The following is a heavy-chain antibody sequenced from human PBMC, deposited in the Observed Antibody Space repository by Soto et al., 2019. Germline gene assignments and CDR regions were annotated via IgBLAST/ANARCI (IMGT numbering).Heavy chain of an antibody. CDR3: ARDRPLLTTVTTGDAFDI. V-gene: IGHV1-46*01. D-gene: IGHD4-17*01. CDR2: INPSGGST. Sequence: ASVKVSCKXSGYTFTGYYMHWVRQAPGQGLEWMGIINPSGGSTGYAQKFQGRVTMTRDTSTSTVYMELSSLRSEDTAVYHCARDRPLLTTVTTGDAFDIWGQGTMVTVSS. J-gene: IGHJ3*02. CDR1: GYTFTGYY.